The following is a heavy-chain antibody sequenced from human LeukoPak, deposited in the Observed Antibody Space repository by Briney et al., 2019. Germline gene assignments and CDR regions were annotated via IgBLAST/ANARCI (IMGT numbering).Heavy chain of an antibody. Sequence: SETLSLTCTVSGGSISSGSYYWSWIRQPAGKGLEWIGRIYTSGSTNYNPSLKSRVTISVDTSKNQFSLKLRSVTAADTAVYYCARRSGYGMDVWGQGTTVTVSS. CDR3: ARRSGYGMDV. J-gene: IGHJ6*02. V-gene: IGHV4-61*02. D-gene: IGHD1-26*01. CDR2: IYTSGST. CDR1: GGSISSGSYY.